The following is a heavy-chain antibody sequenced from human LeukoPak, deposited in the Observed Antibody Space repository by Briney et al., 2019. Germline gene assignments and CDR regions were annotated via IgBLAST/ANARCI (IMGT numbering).Heavy chain of an antibody. CDR2: ISTSGGHT. D-gene: IGHD6-13*01. CDR1: GFTFNDYY. J-gene: IGHJ4*02. CDR3: ARNPGPGTLDN. Sequence: PGGSLRLSCAASGFTFNDYYMSWIRQAPRKGLEWVSVISTSGGHTHYADSVKGRFTISRDNAKNSLYLQMNSLRAEDTAVYYCARNPGPGTLDNWGQGTLVTVSS. V-gene: IGHV3-11*06.